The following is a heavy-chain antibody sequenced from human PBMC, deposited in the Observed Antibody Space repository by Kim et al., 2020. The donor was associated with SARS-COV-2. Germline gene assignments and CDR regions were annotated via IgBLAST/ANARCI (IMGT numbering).Heavy chain of an antibody. D-gene: IGHD3-10*01. V-gene: IGHV3-23*01. CDR1: GFTFSSYA. CDR3: AKDSSALLGFGEFFFDGGY. Sequence: GGSLRLSCAASGFTFSSYAMSWVRQAPGKGLEWVSAISGSGGSTYYADSVKGRFTISRDNSKNTLYLQMNSLRAEDTAVYYCAKDSSALLGFGEFFFDGGYWGQGTLVTVSS. CDR2: ISGSGGST. J-gene: IGHJ4*02.